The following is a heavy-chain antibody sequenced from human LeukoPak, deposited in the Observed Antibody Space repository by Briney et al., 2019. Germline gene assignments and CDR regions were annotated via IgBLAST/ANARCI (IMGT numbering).Heavy chain of an antibody. Sequence: ASVKVSCKVSGYTLTELSMHWVRQAPGKGLEWRGGFDPEDGETIYAQKFQGRVTMTEDTSTDTAYMELSSLRSEDTAVYYCAKDFRVRGVPHFDYWGQGTLVTVSS. J-gene: IGHJ4*02. CDR1: GYTLTELS. V-gene: IGHV1-24*01. CDR3: AKDFRVRGVPHFDY. D-gene: IGHD3-10*02. CDR2: FDPEDGET.